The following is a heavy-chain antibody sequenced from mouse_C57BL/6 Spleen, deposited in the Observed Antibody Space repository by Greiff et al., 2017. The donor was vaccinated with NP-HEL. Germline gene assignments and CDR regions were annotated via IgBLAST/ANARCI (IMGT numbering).Heavy chain of an antibody. J-gene: IGHJ4*01. CDR3: AKNYDDGRYAMDY. CDR1: GFSLTSYG. Sequence: QVQLKESGPGLVQPSQSLSITCTVSGFSLTSYGVHWVRQSPGKGLEWLGVIWRGGSTDYNAAFMSRLSITKDNSKSQVFFKMNSLQADDTAIYYCAKNYDDGRYAMDYWGQGTSVTVSS. D-gene: IGHD2-12*01. CDR2: IWRGGST. V-gene: IGHV2-5*01.